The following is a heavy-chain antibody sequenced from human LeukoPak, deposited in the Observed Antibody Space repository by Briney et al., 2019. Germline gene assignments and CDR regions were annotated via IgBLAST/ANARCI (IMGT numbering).Heavy chain of an antibody. CDR3: ARRGGNTRMNYYYGMDV. Sequence: GGSLRLSCAASGLTFSSYSMNWVRQAPGKGLEWVSSISSSSSYIYYADSVKGRFTISRDNAKNSLYLQMNSLRAEDTAVYYCARRGGNTRMNYYYGMDVWGQGTTVTVSS. CDR1: GLTFSSYS. V-gene: IGHV3-21*01. D-gene: IGHD4-23*01. CDR2: ISSSSSYI. J-gene: IGHJ6*02.